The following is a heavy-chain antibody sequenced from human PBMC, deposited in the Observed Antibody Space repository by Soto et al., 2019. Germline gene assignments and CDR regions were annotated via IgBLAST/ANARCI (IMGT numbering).Heavy chain of an antibody. D-gene: IGHD2-15*01. CDR3: ARDWDIVILSVPIPNYNYGMDV. J-gene: IGHJ6*02. Sequence: WGSLRLSCEGSGFTFSAYAMNWVRQAPGKGLEWVSYISSRSDTLYYADSVKGRFTISRDNAKNSVYLQVNNLRDEDTAVYYCARDWDIVILSVPIPNYNYGMDVWGQGTTVTVSS. CDR1: GFTFSAYA. V-gene: IGHV3-48*02. CDR2: ISSRSDTL.